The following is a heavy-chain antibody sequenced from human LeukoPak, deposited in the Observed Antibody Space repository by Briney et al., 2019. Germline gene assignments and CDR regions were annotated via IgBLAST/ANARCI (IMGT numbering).Heavy chain of an antibody. CDR2: IWYDGSNK. CDR1: GFTFSSYG. V-gene: IGHV3-33*01. J-gene: IGHJ4*02. D-gene: IGHD3-10*01. Sequence: GGSLRLSCAASGFTFSSYGMHWVRQAPGKGLEWVAVIWYDGSNKYYADSVEGRFTISRDNSKNTLYLQTNSLRAEDTAVYYCARDRRRYYGSGSYWADYWGQGTLVTVSS. CDR3: ARDRRRYYGSGSYWADY.